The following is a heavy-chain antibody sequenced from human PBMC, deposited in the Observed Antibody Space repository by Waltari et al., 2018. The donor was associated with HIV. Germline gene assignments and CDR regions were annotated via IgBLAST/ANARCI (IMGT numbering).Heavy chain of an antibody. Sequence: QVQLQESGPGLVKPSETLSLTCTVSGGSISSYYWSWIRRPAGKGLEWIGRFCTSGSPNDNPSLKGRVTRSVATSKNQFSLKLSSVTAADTAVYYCARDWPYIVGATDGNGMDVWGQGTTVTVSS. CDR1: GGSISSYY. J-gene: IGHJ6*02. CDR3: ARDWPYIVGATDGNGMDV. V-gene: IGHV4-4*07. CDR2: FCTSGSP. D-gene: IGHD1-26*01.